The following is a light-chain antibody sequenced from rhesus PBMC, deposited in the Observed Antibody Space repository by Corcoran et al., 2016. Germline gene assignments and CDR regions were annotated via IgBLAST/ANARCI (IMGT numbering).Light chain of an antibody. Sequence: DIQMTQSPSSLSPSVGDRVTITCRASENVNNYLNWYQQKPGKAPKLRIYKASTLQSGVPSRFSGSGSGTEYTFTISRLQPEDVATCYCQHGYGTPPYSFGQGTKVEIK. CDR1: ENVNNY. CDR2: KAS. CDR3: QHGYGTPPYS. V-gene: IGKV1-74*01. J-gene: IGKJ2*01.